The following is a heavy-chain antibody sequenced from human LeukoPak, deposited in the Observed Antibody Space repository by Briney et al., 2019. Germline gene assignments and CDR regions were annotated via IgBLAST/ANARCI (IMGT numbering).Heavy chain of an antibody. V-gene: IGHV3-23*01. D-gene: IGHD3-22*01. CDR2: ISGSGGST. Sequence: GGSLRLSCAASGFTFSSYAMSWVRQAPGKGLEWVSAISGSGGSTYYADSVKGRFTISRDNSKNTLYLQMNSLRAEDTAVHYCAKEEGTIGIVVVITYPFDYWGQGTLVTVSS. CDR3: AKEEGTIGIVVVITYPFDY. CDR1: GFTFSSYA. J-gene: IGHJ4*02.